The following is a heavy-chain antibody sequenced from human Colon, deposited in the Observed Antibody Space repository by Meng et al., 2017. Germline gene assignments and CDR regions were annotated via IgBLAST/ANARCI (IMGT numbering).Heavy chain of an antibody. V-gene: IGHV4-59*12. CDR1: GGSIGSYY. D-gene: IGHD2-15*01. CDR2: AYSSGTT. J-gene: IGHJ5*02. CDR3: AREGVATTNWFDP. Sequence: QVQLQESGPGLVKPSETLSLTCTVSGGSIGSYYWSWIRQPPGKGLEWIGYAYSSGTTNYSPSLKSRVTISVDTSKNQFSLKLSSVTAADTAVYYCAREGVATTNWFDPWGQGTLVTVSS.